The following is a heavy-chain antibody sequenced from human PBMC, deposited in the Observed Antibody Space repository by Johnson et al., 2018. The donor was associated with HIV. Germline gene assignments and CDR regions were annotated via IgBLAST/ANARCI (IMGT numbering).Heavy chain of an antibody. CDR3: AKDFGSSSWHGLDV. J-gene: IGHJ3*01. V-gene: IGHV3-11*04. Sequence: QMLLVESGGGLVQPGGSLRLSCAASGFTFSDYYMSWIRQAPGKGLEWVSYISSSGSTIYYADSVKGRFTISRDNSKNTLYLQMNNLRAEDTSVYYCAKDFGSSSWHGLDVWGQGTMVTVSS. CDR2: ISSSGSTI. CDR1: GFTFSDYY. D-gene: IGHD6-13*01.